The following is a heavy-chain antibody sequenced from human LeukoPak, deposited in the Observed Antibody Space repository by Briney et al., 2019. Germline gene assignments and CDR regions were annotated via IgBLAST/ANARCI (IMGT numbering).Heavy chain of an antibody. CDR2: IYYSGST. CDR3: ARIYDILTGYPPHDAFDI. CDR1: GGSISSSSYY. Sequence: PSETLSLTCTVSGGSISSSSYYWGWIRQPPGKGLEWIGSIYYSGSTYYNPSLKSRVTISVDTSKNQFSLKLSSVTAADTAVYYCARIYDILTGYPPHDAFDIWGQGTMVTVSS. D-gene: IGHD3-9*01. J-gene: IGHJ3*02. V-gene: IGHV4-39*01.